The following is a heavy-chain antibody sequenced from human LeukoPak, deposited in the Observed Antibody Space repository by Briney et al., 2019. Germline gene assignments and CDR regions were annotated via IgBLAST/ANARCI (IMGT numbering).Heavy chain of an antibody. D-gene: IGHD2/OR15-2a*01. J-gene: IGHJ4*02. CDR3: AGHHPRNTVDF. CDR1: GGSISSYY. Sequence: SETLSLTCTVSGGSISSYYWSWVRQPPGKGLEWIAYISDIGSINYNPSLKSRVTISLDTSKNQFSLKPSSVTAADTAVYYCAGHHPRNTVDFWGQGTLVTVSS. V-gene: IGHV4-59*08. CDR2: ISDIGSI.